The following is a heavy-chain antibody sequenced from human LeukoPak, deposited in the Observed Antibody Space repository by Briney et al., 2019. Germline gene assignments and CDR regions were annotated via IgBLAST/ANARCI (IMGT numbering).Heavy chain of an antibody. CDR2: IYYSGTT. J-gene: IGHJ6*03. D-gene: IGHD5-18*01. CDR3: ARHTYTYAKYYYYMDV. Sequence: RSEALSVTRTVSGGSISDTSHSWGWTRQPPGEGLEWIGSIYYSGTTYYNPSLNSRVTISVDTSKNQVSLELSFVTAADTALYYCARHTYTYAKYYYYMDVWGKGTTVTVSS. V-gene: IGHV4-39*01. CDR1: GGSISDTSHS.